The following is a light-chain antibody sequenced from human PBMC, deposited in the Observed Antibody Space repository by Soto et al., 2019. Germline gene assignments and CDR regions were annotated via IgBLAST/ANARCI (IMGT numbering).Light chain of an antibody. CDR2: DVN. CDR3: CSYAGSYTYV. CDR1: SSDVGGYNY. J-gene: IGLJ1*01. Sequence: QPVLTQPRSVSGSPGQSVTISCTGTSSDVGGYNYVSWYQQHPGKAPKFMIYDVNKRPSGVPDRFSGSKSGNTASLTISGLQAEDEADYYCCSYAGSYTYVFGTGTKLTVL. V-gene: IGLV2-11*01.